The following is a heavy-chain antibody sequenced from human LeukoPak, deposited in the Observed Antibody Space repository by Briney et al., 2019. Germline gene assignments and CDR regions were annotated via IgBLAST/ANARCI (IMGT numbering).Heavy chain of an antibody. CDR2: ISSSGSTI. Sequence: GGSLRLSCAASGFTFSSYEMNWVRQAPGKGLEWVSYISSSGSTIYYADSVKGRFTISRDNAKKSVFLQMNSLRADYTAVYYCASEAPLWRSGTPREAFDIWGQGTMVIVSS. V-gene: IGHV3-48*03. CDR3: ASEAPLWRSGTPREAFDI. D-gene: IGHD3-3*01. J-gene: IGHJ3*02. CDR1: GFTFSSYE.